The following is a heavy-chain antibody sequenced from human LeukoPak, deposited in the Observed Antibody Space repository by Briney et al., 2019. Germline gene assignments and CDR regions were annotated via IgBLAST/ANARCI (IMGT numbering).Heavy chain of an antibody. V-gene: IGHV3-7*01. Sequence: GGSLRPSCAASGFTFSSFSMTWVRQAPGKGLEWVANIKHDGSGKYYVDSVKGRFTISRDNAKNSLYLQMNSLRAEDTAVYYCARLLTTVTTNWFDPWGQGTLVTVSS. CDR2: IKHDGSGK. CDR1: GFTFSSFS. CDR3: ARLLTTVTTNWFDP. J-gene: IGHJ5*02. D-gene: IGHD4-17*01.